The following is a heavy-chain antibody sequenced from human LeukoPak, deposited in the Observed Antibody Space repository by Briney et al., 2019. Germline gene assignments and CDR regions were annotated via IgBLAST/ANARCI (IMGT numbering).Heavy chain of an antibody. V-gene: IGHV1-69*06. Sequence: SVKVSCKASGGTFSSYAISWVRQAPGQGLEWMGGIIPIFGTANYAQKFQGRVTITADKSTSTAYMELSSLRSEDTAVYYCARGERDIVVVPDTNFDCWGQGTLVTVSS. D-gene: IGHD2-2*01. CDR2: IIPIFGTA. CDR3: ARGERDIVVVPDTNFDC. J-gene: IGHJ4*02. CDR1: GGTFSSYA.